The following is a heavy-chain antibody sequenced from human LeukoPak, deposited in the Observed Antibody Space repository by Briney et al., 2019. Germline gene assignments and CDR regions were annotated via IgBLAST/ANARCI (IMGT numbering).Heavy chain of an antibody. CDR3: ARANVRRDYGAYDYYYYGMDV. CDR1: GYTFTSYA. D-gene: IGHD3-16*01. J-gene: IGHJ6*02. CDR2: INTNTGNP. Sequence: GASVKVSCKASGYTFTSYAMNWVRQAPGQGLEWMGWINTNTGNPTYAQGFTGRFVFSLDTSVSTAYLQISSLKAEDTAVYYCARANVRRDYGAYDYYYYGMDVWGQGTTVTVSS. V-gene: IGHV7-4-1*02.